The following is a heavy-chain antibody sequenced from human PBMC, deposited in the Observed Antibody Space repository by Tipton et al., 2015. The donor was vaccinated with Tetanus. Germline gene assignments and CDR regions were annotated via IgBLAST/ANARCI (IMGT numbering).Heavy chain of an antibody. V-gene: IGHV4-31*03. CDR3: ARLECSGGNCCHLDY. CDR1: GGSISSGGYY. CDR2: IYYSGST. D-gene: IGHD2-15*01. Sequence: TLSLTCTVSGGSISSGGYYWSWIRQHPGKGLEWIGYIYYSGSTYYNPSLKSRVTISVDTSKNQFSLKLSSVTAADTAVYYCARLECSGGNCCHLDYWGQGTLVTVSS. J-gene: IGHJ4*02.